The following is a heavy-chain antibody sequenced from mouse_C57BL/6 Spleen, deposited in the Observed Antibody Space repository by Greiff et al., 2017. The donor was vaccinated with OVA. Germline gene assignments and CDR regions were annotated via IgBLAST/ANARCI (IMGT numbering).Heavy chain of an antibody. CDR2: IDPETGGT. J-gene: IGHJ3*01. D-gene: IGHD1-1*01. CDR1: CYTFTDYE. CDR3: TSSSYWLAY. V-gene: IGHV1-15*01. Sequence: QVQLQQSGAELVRPGASVTLSCKASCYTFTDYEIHWVKQTPVHGLVWIGAIDPETGGTASNQKFKGTALLTADKSSSTAYMELRSLTSEDSAVYYCTSSSYWLAYWGQGTLVTVSA.